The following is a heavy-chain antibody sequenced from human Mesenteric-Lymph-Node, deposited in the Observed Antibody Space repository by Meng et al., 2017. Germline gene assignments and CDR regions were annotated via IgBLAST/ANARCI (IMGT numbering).Heavy chain of an antibody. Sequence: GESLKISCAASGFTFSNYYMNWVRQAPGKGPEWVSYISARGTTIYYADSVKGRFSISRDNAKNSLYLQMNSLRAEDTAVYYCARELGYKNDRSAYYDWGQGALVTVSS. V-gene: IGHV3-11*04. CDR2: ISARGTTI. CDR3: ARELGYKNDRSAYYD. CDR1: GFTFSNYY. J-gene: IGHJ4*02. D-gene: IGHD3-22*01.